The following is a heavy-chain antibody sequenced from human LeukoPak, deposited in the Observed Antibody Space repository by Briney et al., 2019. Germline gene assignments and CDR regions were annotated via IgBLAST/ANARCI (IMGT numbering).Heavy chain of an antibody. CDR3: ARVKPGIAVAATFDY. J-gene: IGHJ4*02. CDR1: GGTFSSYA. Sequence: SVKVSCKASGGTFSSYAISWVRRAPGQGLEWMGRIIPIFGTANYAQKFQGRVTITTDESTSTAYMELSSLRSEDTAVYYCARVKPGIAVAATFDYWGQGTLVTVSS. V-gene: IGHV1-69*05. D-gene: IGHD6-19*01. CDR2: IIPIFGTA.